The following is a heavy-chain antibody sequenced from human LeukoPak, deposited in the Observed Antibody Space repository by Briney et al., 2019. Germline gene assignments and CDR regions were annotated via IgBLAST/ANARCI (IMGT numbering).Heavy chain of an antibody. CDR1: GGSISSTSSY. CDR3: ATLQWFGARSHPFDL. J-gene: IGHJ4*02. Sequence: SETLSLTCTVSGGSISSTSSYWGWVRQPPGKALEWIGTIYYSGNTYCNPSLKSRVTISVDTSKNQFSLQLSSVTAADTAVYFCATLQWFGARSHPFDLWGQGTLVTVSS. CDR2: IYYSGNT. V-gene: IGHV4-39*01. D-gene: IGHD3-10*01.